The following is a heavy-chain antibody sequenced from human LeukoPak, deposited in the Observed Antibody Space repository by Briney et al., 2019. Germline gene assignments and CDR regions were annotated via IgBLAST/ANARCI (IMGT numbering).Heavy chain of an antibody. Sequence: SETLTLTCTVSGGSISSYYWSWIRQPPGKGLEWIGYIYYSGSTNYNPSLKSRVTISVDTSNNQFSLKLSSVTAADTAVYYCARTVAGTWFWFDPWGQGTLVTVSS. CDR1: GGSISSYY. CDR2: IYYSGST. CDR3: ARTVAGTWFWFDP. V-gene: IGHV4-59*01. D-gene: IGHD6-19*01. J-gene: IGHJ5*02.